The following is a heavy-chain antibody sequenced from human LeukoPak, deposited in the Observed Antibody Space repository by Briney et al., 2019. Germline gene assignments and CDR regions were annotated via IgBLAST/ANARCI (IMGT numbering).Heavy chain of an antibody. CDR1: GYTFTTYG. J-gene: IGHJ4*02. V-gene: IGHV1-18*01. CDR2: VSGYTANT. D-gene: IGHD2-2*01. CDR3: ARGEVSASLYYFDC. Sequence: ASVKVSCKTSGYTFTTYGVSWVRQAPGQGLEWMDWVSGYTANTNYAERFQGRVTMTTDTSTSTVYLELTSLRSDDTAVYYCARGEVSASLYYFDCWGQGTLVTVS.